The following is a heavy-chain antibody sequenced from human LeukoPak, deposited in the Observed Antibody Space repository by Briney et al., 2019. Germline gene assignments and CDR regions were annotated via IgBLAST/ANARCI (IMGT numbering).Heavy chain of an antibody. CDR3: ARSGYSSSWYRMNWYFDL. J-gene: IGHJ2*01. CDR1: GASIISINW. Sequence: SETLSLTCAVSGASIISINWWSWVRQPPGKGLEWIGEVYHSGSTNYNPSLKSRVSISVDTSKNQFSLKLSSVTAADTAVYYCARSGYSSSWYRMNWYFDLWGRGTLVTVSS. V-gene: IGHV4-4*02. CDR2: VYHSGST. D-gene: IGHD6-13*01.